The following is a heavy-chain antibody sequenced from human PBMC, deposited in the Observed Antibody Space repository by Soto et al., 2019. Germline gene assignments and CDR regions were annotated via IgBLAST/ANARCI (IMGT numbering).Heavy chain of an antibody. J-gene: IGHJ6*02. V-gene: IGHV3-23*01. CDR3: AKDRGVVAYYYYGMDV. Sequence: GGSVRLSCAASGFTFSSYAMSWVRQAPGKGLEWVSAISGSGGSTYYADSVKGRFTISRDNSKNTLYLQMNSLRAEDTAVYYCAKDRGVVAYYYYGMDVWGQGTTVTVSS. CDR1: GFTFSSYA. D-gene: IGHD3-3*01. CDR2: ISGSGGST.